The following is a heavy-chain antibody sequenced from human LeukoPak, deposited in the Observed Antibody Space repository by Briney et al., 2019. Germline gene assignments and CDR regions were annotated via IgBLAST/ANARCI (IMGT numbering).Heavy chain of an antibody. CDR1: GGSISSSSYY. CDR2: IYYSGST. Sequence: PSETLSLTCTFSGGSISSSSYYWGWIRQPPGKGLEWIGSIYYSGSTYYNPSLKSRVTISVDTSKNQFSLKLSSVTAADTAVYYCARTGYCSGGSCRSVFFDYYYGMDVWGQGTTVTVSS. CDR3: ARTGYCSGGSCRSVFFDYYYGMDV. J-gene: IGHJ6*02. V-gene: IGHV4-39*01. D-gene: IGHD2-15*01.